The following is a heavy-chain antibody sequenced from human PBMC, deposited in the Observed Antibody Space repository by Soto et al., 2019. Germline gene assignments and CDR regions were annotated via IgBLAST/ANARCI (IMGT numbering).Heavy chain of an antibody. CDR2: IYYSGST. CDR1: GGSISSYY. CDR3: ARRSNTIFGVTFDP. D-gene: IGHD3-3*01. Sequence: QVQLQESGPGLVKPSETLSLTCTVSGGSISSYYWSWIRQPPGKGLEWIGYIYYSGSTNYNPSLKSRVTISVDTSKNQFSLKLSSVTAADTAVYYCARRSNTIFGVTFDPWGQGTLVTVSS. V-gene: IGHV4-59*08. J-gene: IGHJ5*02.